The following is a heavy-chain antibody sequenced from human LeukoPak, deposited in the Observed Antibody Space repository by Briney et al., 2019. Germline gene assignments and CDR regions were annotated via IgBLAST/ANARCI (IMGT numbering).Heavy chain of an antibody. V-gene: IGHV1-8*02. D-gene: IGHD4-23*01. Sequence: ASVKVPCKASGYTFTGYYMHWVRQATGQGLEWMGWMSPNSDNTGYAQKFQGRVTFTRDTSISTAYMELRSLTSEDTAVYYCARDYGGSSGWFDPWGQGTLVTVSS. CDR1: GYTFTGYY. CDR2: MSPNSDNT. CDR3: ARDYGGSSGWFDP. J-gene: IGHJ5*02.